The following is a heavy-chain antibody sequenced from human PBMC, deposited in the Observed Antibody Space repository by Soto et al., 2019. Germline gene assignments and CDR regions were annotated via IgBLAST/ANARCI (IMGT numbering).Heavy chain of an antibody. V-gene: IGHV4-59*01. CDR2: IYYSGST. D-gene: IGHD3-9*01. J-gene: IGHJ4*02. CDR3: ARAMGYYDILTGYKLDTGFDY. Sequence: SETLSLTCTVSGGSISSYYWSWIRQPPGKGLEWIGYIYYSGSTNYNPSLKSRVTISVDTSKNQFSLKLSSVTAADTAVYYCARAMGYYDILTGYKLDTGFDYWGQGTLVTVSS. CDR1: GGSISSYY.